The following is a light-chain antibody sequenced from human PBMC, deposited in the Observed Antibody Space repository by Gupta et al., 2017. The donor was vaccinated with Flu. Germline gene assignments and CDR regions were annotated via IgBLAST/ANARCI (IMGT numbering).Light chain of an antibody. V-gene: IGLV3-21*02. CDR1: NIGSKS. J-gene: IGLJ1*01. Sequence: SYVLPQPPSVSVAPGQTARLTCGGNNIGSKSVHWYQQKPGQAPVLVVYDDSDRPSGSPQRFSGSNSGNTATLTISRVEAGDEADYYCQVWDSSSDHYVFGTGTKVTVL. CDR3: QVWDSSSDHYV. CDR2: DDS.